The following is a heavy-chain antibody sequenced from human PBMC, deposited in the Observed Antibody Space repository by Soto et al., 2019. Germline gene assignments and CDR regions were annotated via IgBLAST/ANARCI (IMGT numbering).Heavy chain of an antibody. CDR3: AKDLGYYDSSGYFH. CDR2: ISGSGGST. V-gene: IGHV3-23*01. J-gene: IGHJ4*02. D-gene: IGHD3-22*01. CDR1: GFTFSSYA. Sequence: GGSLRLSCAASGFTFSSYAMSWVRQAPGKGLEWVSAISGSGGSTYYADSVKGRFTISRDNSKNTLYLQMNSLRAEDTAVYYCAKDLGYYDSSGYFHWGQGTLVTVSS.